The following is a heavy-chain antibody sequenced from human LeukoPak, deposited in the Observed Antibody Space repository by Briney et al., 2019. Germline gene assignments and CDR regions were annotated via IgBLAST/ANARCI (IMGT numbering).Heavy chain of an antibody. CDR2: IKQDGSEK. CDR3: ARVDWNDDHYYCGMDV. CDR1: GFTFSNYW. J-gene: IGHJ6*02. D-gene: IGHD1-1*01. Sequence: GGSLRLSCAASGFTFSNYWMSWVRQAPGKGLEWVANIKQDGSEKYYVDSVKGRFSISRDNAKNSLYLQMNSLRAEDTAVYYCARVDWNDDHYYCGMDVWGQGTTVTVSS. V-gene: IGHV3-7*03.